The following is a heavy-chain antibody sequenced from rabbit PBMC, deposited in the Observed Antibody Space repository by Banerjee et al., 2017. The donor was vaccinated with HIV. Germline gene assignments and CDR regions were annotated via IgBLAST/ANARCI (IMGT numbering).Heavy chain of an antibody. CDR2: VYTGSGVT. CDR3: ARDNVGYAAYN. V-gene: IGHV1S45*01. J-gene: IGHJ5*01. Sequence: QEQLEESGGDLVKPEGSLTLTCTASGFSFTSRYWIWWVRQAPGKGLEWIGYVYTGSGVTWYADWVNGRFTISKASSTTVTLQMTSLTVADTATYFCARDNVGYAAYNWGQGTLVTVS. D-gene: IGHD6-1*01. CDR1: GFSFTSRYW.